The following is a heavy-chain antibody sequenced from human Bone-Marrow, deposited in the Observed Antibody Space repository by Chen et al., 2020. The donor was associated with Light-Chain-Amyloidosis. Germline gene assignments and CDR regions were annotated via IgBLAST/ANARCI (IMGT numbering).Heavy chain of an antibody. Sequence: QVQLVESGGGVVPPGTSLRLSCAASGFTFSAFSMHWVRQAPGRGLEWVAVVSYLGNYTHYADSVKGRFTISRDNSKNTLYLQMNSLRAEDTAVYYCAKIYYDSSGYYFDYWGQGTLVTVSS. CDR3: AKIYYDSSGYYFDY. V-gene: IGHV3-30-3*02. CDR1: GFTFSAFS. J-gene: IGHJ4*02. D-gene: IGHD3-22*01. CDR2: VSYLGNYT.